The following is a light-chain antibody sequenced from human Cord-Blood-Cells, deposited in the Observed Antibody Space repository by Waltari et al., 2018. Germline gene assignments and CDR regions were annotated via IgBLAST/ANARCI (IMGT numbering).Light chain of an antibody. Sequence: DIQMTQSPSSLSASVGDRVTITCRASQSISSYLNWYQQKPGKAPKLLIYAASSLESGVPSRFSGSGSGTDFTLTISSLQPEDFATCYCQQSYSTPTFGGATKVEIK. CDR3: QQSYSTPT. CDR1: QSISSY. V-gene: IGKV1-39*01. J-gene: IGKJ4*01. CDR2: AAS.